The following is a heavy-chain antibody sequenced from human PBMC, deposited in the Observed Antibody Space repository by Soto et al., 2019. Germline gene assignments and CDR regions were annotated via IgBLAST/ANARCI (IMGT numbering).Heavy chain of an antibody. CDR2: ISSSSSYI. J-gene: IGHJ6*02. V-gene: IGHV3-21*01. CDR1: GFTFSSYS. CDR3: ARARSSSYYYYGMDV. D-gene: IGHD6-6*01. Sequence: EVQLVESGGGLVKPGGSLRLSCAASGFTFSSYSMNWVRQAPGKGLEWVSSISSSSSYIYYADSVKGRFTISRDNAKNSLYLQMNSLRAEDTAVYYCARARSSSYYYYGMDVWGQGTTVTVSS.